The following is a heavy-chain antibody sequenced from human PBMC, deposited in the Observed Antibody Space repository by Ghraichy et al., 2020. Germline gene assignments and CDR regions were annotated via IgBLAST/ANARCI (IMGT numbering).Heavy chain of an antibody. J-gene: IGHJ4*02. V-gene: IGHV3-23*01. Sequence: GGSLRLSCAASGFIFSPYAMSWVRQAPGKGLEWVSAISGSGGSIYYADSVKGRFTISRDNSKNTLYLQMNSLRAEDTAVYYCAPTPVERSRSYRGWGQGTLVTVSS. CDR3: APTPVERSRSYRG. CDR1: GFIFSPYA. D-gene: IGHD3-10*01. CDR2: ISGSGGSI.